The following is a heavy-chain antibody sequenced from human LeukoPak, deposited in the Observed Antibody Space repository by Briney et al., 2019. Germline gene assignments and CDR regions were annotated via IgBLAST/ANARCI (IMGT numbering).Heavy chain of an antibody. CDR1: GYTFTGYY. V-gene: IGHV1-2*02. Sequence: ASVKVSCKASGYTFTGYYMHWVRQAPGQGLEWMGWINPNSGGTNYAQKFQGRVTMTRDTSISTAYMELSRLRSDDTAVYYCARGASRVMTTVTTDFDYWGQGTLVTVSS. CDR3: ARGASRVMTTVTTDFDY. J-gene: IGHJ4*02. D-gene: IGHD4-17*01. CDR2: INPNSGGT.